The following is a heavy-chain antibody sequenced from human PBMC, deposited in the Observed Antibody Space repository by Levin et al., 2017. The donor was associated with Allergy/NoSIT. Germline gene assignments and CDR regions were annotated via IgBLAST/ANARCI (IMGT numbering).Heavy chain of an antibody. Sequence: GGSLRLSCAGSGFSISSYWLHWVRQVPGKWPVWVARIGTDGSDTSYADSVKGRFTISRDNARNTLYLQMNSLRAEDTAVYYCTRDPVNYGRVGYYFDYWGQGVLVTVSA. CDR2: IGTDGSDT. D-gene: IGHD3-10*01. J-gene: IGHJ4*02. CDR1: GFSISSYW. CDR3: TRDPVNYGRVGYYFDY. V-gene: IGHV3-74*01.